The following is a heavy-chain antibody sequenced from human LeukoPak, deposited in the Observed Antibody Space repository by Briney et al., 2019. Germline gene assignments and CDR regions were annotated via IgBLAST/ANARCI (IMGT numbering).Heavy chain of an antibody. CDR1: GGSISSSSYY. Sequence: KASETLSLTCTVSGGSISSSSYYWGWIRQPPGKGLEWIGSIYYSGSTYYNPSLKSRVTISVDTSKNQFSLKLSSVTAADTAVYYCAREGVVPGDYWGQGTLVTVSS. D-gene: IGHD2-2*01. V-gene: IGHV4-39*02. CDR3: AREGVVPGDY. J-gene: IGHJ4*02. CDR2: IYYSGST.